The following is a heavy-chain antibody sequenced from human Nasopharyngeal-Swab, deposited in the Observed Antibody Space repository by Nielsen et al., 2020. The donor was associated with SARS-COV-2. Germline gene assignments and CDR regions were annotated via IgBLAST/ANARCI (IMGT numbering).Heavy chain of an antibody. V-gene: IGHV4-38-2*01. CDR2: IYHSGST. Sequence: WIRQPPGKGLEWIGSIYHSGSTYYNPSLKSRVTISVDTSKNQFSQKLSSVTAADTAVYYCARPGVWFGELKNDAFDIWGQGTMVTVSS. J-gene: IGHJ3*02. D-gene: IGHD3-10*01. CDR3: ARPGVWFGELKNDAFDI.